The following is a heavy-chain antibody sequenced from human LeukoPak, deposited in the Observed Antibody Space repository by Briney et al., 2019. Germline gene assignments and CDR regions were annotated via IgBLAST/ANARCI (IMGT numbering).Heavy chain of an antibody. CDR1: GFTFSNYW. D-gene: IGHD2-21*01. CDR2: IKEDGSEK. V-gene: IGHV3-7*01. CDR3: ASILWWDIGFDY. Sequence: GGSLRLSCAASGFTFSNYWMTWVRQAPGKGLEWVANIKEDGSEKNYVDSVKGRFTISRDNAKNSLYLQMNSLRAEDTAVYYCASILWWDIGFDYWGQGTLVTVSS. J-gene: IGHJ4*02.